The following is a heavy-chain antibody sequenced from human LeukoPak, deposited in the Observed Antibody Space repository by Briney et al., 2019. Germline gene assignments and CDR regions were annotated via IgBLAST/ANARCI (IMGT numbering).Heavy chain of an antibody. CDR2: IWYDGSNK. J-gene: IGHJ4*02. V-gene: IGHV3-33*08. CDR3: ASDYYDSSGSLDY. Sequence: PGRSLRLSCAASGFTFDDYAMHWVRQAPGKGLEWVAVIWYDGSNKYYADSVKGRFTISRDNSKNTLYLQMNSLRAEDTAVYYCASDYYDSSGSLDYWGQGTLVTVSS. CDR1: GFTFDDYA. D-gene: IGHD3-22*01.